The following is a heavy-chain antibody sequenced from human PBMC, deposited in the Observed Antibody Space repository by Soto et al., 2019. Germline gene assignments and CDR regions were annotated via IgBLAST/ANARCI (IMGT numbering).Heavy chain of an antibody. CDR1: GFTFSDYY. CDR2: ISSSGSTI. CDR3: ARDLTSADIYDFWSGYSPAPVIGY. D-gene: IGHD3-3*01. V-gene: IGHV3-11*01. Sequence: PGGSLRPPCAASGFTFSDYYMTWIRQPPGKGLKWVPYISSSGSTIYYADSVKGRFTISRDNAKNSLYLQMNSLRAEDTAVYYCARDLTSADIYDFWSGYSPAPVIGYWGQGTLVTVSS. J-gene: IGHJ4*02.